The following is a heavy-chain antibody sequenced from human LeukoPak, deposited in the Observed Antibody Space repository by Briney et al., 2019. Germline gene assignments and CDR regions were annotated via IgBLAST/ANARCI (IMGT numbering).Heavy chain of an antibody. CDR2: IWYDGSNK. J-gene: IGHJ4*02. CDR1: GSTFSDYG. Sequence: GGSLRLSCAASGSTFSDYGMHWVRQAPGKGLEWVAVIWYDGSNKYYADSVKGRFTVSRDNSKNTLDLQMSSLRAEDTAVYYCARDSQHLNFDYWGQGTLVTVSS. CDR3: ARDSQHLNFDY. V-gene: IGHV3-33*01. D-gene: IGHD3-3*02.